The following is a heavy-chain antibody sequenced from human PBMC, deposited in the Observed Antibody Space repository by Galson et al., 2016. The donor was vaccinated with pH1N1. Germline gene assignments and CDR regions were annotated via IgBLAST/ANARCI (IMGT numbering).Heavy chain of an antibody. CDR3: ARRSAVAGVDY. J-gene: IGHJ4*02. V-gene: IGHV5-51*01. CDR1: GYSFSSHW. CDR2: IYPGDSDT. D-gene: IGHD6-19*01. Sequence: QSGAEVKKPGESLKISCQGSGYSFSSHWIGWVRQMPGKGLEWMGIIYPGDSDTKYSPSFQGQVTFSAYKSINTAYLQWSSLKASDTAMYFCARRSAVAGVDYWGQGTLVTVSS.